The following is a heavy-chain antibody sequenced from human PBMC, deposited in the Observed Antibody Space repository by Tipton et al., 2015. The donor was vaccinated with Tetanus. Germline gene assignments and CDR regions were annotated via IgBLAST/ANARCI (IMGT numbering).Heavy chain of an antibody. J-gene: IGHJ4*02. Sequence: SLRLSCKASGYTFSAHTMHWVRQAPGKGLEWVASISSTSSYIHYADSVRGRFTISRDNTQNSVYLQLTSLRGDDTALYYCASGRLTFDYWGLGALVTVSS. V-gene: IGHV3-21*06. CDR3: ASGRLTFDY. D-gene: IGHD1-26*01. CDR2: ISSTSSYI. CDR1: GYTFSAHT.